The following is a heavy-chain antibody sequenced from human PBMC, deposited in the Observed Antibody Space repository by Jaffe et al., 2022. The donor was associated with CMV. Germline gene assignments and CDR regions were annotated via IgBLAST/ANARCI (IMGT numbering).Heavy chain of an antibody. CDR3: ARQVVSSSWYSSTRGSNSFDP. J-gene: IGHJ5*02. Sequence: EVQLVQSGAEVKKPGESLKISCKGSGYIFTNYWIGWVRQMPGKGLEWMGAIYPDDSDARYSPSFQGQVTISADKSINTAYLQWSSLKASDTAMYYCARQVVSSSWYSSTRGSNSFDPWGQGTLVTVSS. V-gene: IGHV5-51*01. D-gene: IGHD6-19*01. CDR1: GYIFTNYW. CDR2: IYPDDSDA.